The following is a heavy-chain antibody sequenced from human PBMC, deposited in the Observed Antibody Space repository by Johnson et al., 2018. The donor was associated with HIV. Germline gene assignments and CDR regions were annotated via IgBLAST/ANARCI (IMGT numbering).Heavy chain of an antibody. D-gene: IGHD3-16*02. V-gene: IGHV3-30*18. CDR3: AKDRLYHDAFDI. CDR1: GFTFSSYG. J-gene: IGHJ3*02. CDR2: IAYDGSNK. Sequence: QVQLVESGGGVVQPGRSLRLSCAASGFTFSSYGMHWVRQAPGKGLEWVAVIAYDGSNKYYADSVKGRFTISRDNAKNSRYLQMNSLRAEDTAVYYCAKDRLYHDAFDIWGQGTMVTVSS.